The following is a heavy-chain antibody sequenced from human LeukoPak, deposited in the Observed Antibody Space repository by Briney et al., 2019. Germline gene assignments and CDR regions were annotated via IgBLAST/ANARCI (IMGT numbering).Heavy chain of an antibody. CDR1: GGSISSYY. D-gene: IGHD3-3*01. CDR3: ARGALVDYDFWSDY. CDR2: IYYSGST. J-gene: IGHJ4*02. V-gene: IGHV4-59*12. Sequence: SETLSLTCTVSGGSISSYYWSWIRQPPGKGLEWIGYIYYSGSTNYNPSLKSRVTISVDTSKNQFSLKLSSVTAADTAVYYCARGALVDYDFWSDYWGQGTLVTVSS.